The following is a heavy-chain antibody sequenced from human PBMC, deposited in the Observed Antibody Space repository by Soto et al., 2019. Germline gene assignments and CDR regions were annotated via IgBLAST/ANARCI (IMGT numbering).Heavy chain of an antibody. J-gene: IGHJ5*02. Sequence: ASVKVSCKASGYTFTSYGISLVRQAPVQVLELIVWIIAYSFNTNYSQKLQGRVTITTYTSTITAYMELMSLRSDETAVYYCARDRTMATVNPWGQGTLVTVSS. D-gene: IGHD4-17*01. CDR3: ARDRTMATVNP. CDR2: IIAYSFNT. V-gene: IGHV1-18*01. CDR1: GYTFTSYG.